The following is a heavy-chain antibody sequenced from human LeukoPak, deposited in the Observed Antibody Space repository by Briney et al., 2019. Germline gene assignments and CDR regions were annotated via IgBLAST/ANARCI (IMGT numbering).Heavy chain of an antibody. CDR1: GGSFSGYY. J-gene: IGHJ5*02. CDR3: ARGLGYCTNGVCPGGSNWFDP. CDR2: INHSGST. Sequence: PSETLSLTCAVYGGSFSGYYWSWIRQPPGKGLEWIGEINHSGSTNYNPSLKSRVTISVDTSKNQFSLKLSSVTAADTAVYYCARGLGYCTNGVCPGGSNWFDPWGQGTLVTVSS. D-gene: IGHD2-8*01. V-gene: IGHV4-34*01.